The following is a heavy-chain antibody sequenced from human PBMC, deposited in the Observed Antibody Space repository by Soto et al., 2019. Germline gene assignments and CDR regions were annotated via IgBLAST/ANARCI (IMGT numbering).Heavy chain of an antibody. V-gene: IGHV3-7*01. J-gene: IGHJ5*02. CDR3: AGGGRDAYDWFDP. D-gene: IGHD3-16*01. Sequence: EAQLVESGGGLVQPGGSLRVSCAVSGFTFSDYWMSWVRQAPGKGLEWVAKIKQDGSEKDYVDSVKGRFTICRDNANNSLYLDMYGLRVEDTAIYYCAGGGRDAYDWFDPWGQGTLVTVSS. CDR2: IKQDGSEK. CDR1: GFTFSDYW.